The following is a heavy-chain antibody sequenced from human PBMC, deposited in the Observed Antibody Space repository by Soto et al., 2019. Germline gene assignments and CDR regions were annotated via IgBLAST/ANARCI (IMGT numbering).Heavy chain of an antibody. CDR3: ARGGLYDDGSRLDY. Sequence: SETLSLTCAVSGYSISSGYYWGWIRQPPGKGLEWIGSIFRSGATSYNPSLKSRASISVDTSKNHFSLKVNSVTAADTAVYFCARGGLYDDGSRLDYWGQGTLVTVSS. CDR1: GYSISSGYY. J-gene: IGHJ4*02. V-gene: IGHV4-38-2*01. D-gene: IGHD3-22*01. CDR2: IFRSGAT.